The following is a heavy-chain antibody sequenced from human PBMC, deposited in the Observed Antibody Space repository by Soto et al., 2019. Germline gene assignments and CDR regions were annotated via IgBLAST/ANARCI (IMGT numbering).Heavy chain of an antibody. D-gene: IGHD6-19*01. CDR2: ISSSSYI. J-gene: IGHJ4*02. V-gene: IGHV3-21*01. CDR1: GFTFSSYS. CDR3: AREGSSGWSFDY. Sequence: GGSLRLSCAASGFTFSSYSMNWVRQAPGKGLEWVSSISSSSYIYYADSVKGRFTISRDNAKNSLYLQMNSLRAEDTAVYYCAREGSSGWSFDYWGQGTLVTVSS.